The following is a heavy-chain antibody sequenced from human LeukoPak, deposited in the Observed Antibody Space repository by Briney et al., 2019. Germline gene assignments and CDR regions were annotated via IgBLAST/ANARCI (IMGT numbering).Heavy chain of an antibody. CDR1: GFTFSSYA. J-gene: IGHJ4*02. CDR3: ARAMVRGVIFDY. D-gene: IGHD3-10*01. CDR2: ISYDGSNK. Sequence: GGSLRLSCAASGFTFSSYAMHWVRQAPGRGLEWVAVISYDGSNKYYADSVKGRFTISRDNSKNTLYLQMNSLRAEDTAVYYCARAMVRGVIFDYWGQGTLVTVSS. V-gene: IGHV3-30*04.